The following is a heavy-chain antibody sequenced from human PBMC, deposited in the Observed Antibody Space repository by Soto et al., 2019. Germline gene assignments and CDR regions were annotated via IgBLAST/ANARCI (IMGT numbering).Heavy chain of an antibody. Sequence: QVQLQESGPGLVKPSETLSLTCSVFGGSISGFYWSWVRQPPGKGLEWIGYIYYSGSTNYCPSLNSRVTISLDTSKNQLSLRLSSVTAADTAVYYCARGILGATTPFDYWGQGTLVTVSS. J-gene: IGHJ4*02. CDR3: ARGILGATTPFDY. V-gene: IGHV4-59*01. CDR1: GGSISGFY. D-gene: IGHD1-26*01. CDR2: IYYSGST.